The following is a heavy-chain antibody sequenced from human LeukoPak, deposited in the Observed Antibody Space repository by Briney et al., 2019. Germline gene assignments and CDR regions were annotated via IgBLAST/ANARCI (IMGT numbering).Heavy chain of an antibody. CDR3: AREAAAAGENYFDY. J-gene: IGHJ4*02. CDR1: GYNFTGYY. V-gene: IGHV1-2*02. Sequence: ASVKVSCKASGYNFTGYYMHWVRQAPGQGLEWMGWINPNSGGTNYAQKFQGRVTMTRDMSISTAYMELSRLRSDDTAVYYCAREAAAAGENYFDYWGQGTLVTVSS. CDR2: INPNSGGT. D-gene: IGHD6-13*01.